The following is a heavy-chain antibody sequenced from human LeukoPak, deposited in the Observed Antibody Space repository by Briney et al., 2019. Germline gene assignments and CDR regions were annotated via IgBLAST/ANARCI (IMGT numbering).Heavy chain of an antibody. CDR1: GFTFSSYG. V-gene: IGHV3-33*01. D-gene: IGHD5-18*01. CDR2: IWYDGSNK. CDR3: ARERRKDTAAGSDY. J-gene: IGHJ4*02. Sequence: GGSLRLSCAASGFTFSSYGMHWVRQAPGKGLEWVAVIWYDGSNKYYADSVKGRFTISRDNSKNTLYLQMNSLRAEDTAVYYRARERRKDTAAGSDYWGRGTLVTVSS.